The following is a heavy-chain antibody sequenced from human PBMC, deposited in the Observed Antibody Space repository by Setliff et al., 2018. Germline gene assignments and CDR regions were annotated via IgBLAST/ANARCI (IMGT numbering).Heavy chain of an antibody. V-gene: IGHV4-4*07. CDR2: LSPSGTT. D-gene: IGHD2-2*01. CDR3: ASCRYQVPYDY. Sequence: SETLSLTCVVSGGSISSDYWGWIRQPAGKGLEWIGRLSPSGTTYYNPSLKSRVTIFVDTSKNQFSLNLNSVTAADTGVYYCASCRYQVPYDYWGQGILVTVSS. J-gene: IGHJ4*02. CDR1: GGSISSDY.